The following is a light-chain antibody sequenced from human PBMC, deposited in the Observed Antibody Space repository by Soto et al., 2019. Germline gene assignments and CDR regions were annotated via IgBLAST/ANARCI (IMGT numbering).Light chain of an antibody. CDR3: SSYTTSDTYV. CDR2: DVR. Sequence: QSALTQPASVSGSPGQSITISCSGIGNDLPSYDLPAYKYVYWYQQHPGKAPKLIIYDVRDRPSGISNRFSGSKSGNTASLTISGLQAEDEADYYCSSYTTSDTYVFGPGTKLTVL. V-gene: IGLV2-14*03. J-gene: IGLJ1*01. CDR1: GNDLPSYDLPAYKY.